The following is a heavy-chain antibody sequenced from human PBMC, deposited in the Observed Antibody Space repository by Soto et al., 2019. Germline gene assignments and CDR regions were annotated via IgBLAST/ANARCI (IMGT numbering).Heavy chain of an antibody. V-gene: IGHV3-11*01. CDR3: ARDGVLATGPIDY. D-gene: IGHD5-12*01. CDR2: ISSSGATE. Sequence: GGSLRLSCAASGFTFSDYYMSWIRQAPGKGLEWLSYISSSGATEYYVDSVRGRFTISRDNAENSLSLQMDSLRAEDTAVYYCARDGVLATGPIDYWGPGTLVTVSS. J-gene: IGHJ4*02. CDR1: GFTFSDYY.